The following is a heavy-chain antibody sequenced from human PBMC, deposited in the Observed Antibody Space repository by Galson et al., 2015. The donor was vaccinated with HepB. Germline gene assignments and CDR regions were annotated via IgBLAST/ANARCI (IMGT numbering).Heavy chain of an antibody. J-gene: IGHJ3*02. CDR3: ARGDSDYDYETAFDI. D-gene: IGHD5-12*01. CDR2: IIPIFATA. V-gene: IGHV1-69*13. Sequence: SVKVSCKASGGAFSSYAISWVRQAPGQGLEWMGGIIPIFATANYAQKFQGRVTITADESTRTAYMELSSLRSDDTAVYYCARGDSDYDYETAFDIWGQGTMVTVSS. CDR1: GGAFSSYA.